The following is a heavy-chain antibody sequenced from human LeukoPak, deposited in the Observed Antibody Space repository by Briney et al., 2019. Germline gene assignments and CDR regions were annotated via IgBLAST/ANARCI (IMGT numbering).Heavy chain of an antibody. CDR3: AKGPLSDCSGGSCFLYYFDS. Sequence: GGSLRLSCAASGFTFSSYGMHWVRQAPGKGLEWVAVISYDGSNKYYADSVKGRFTISRDNSKNTLYLQMNSLRAEDTAVYYCAKGPLSDCSGGSCFLYYFDSWGLGNLVTVSS. D-gene: IGHD2-15*01. V-gene: IGHV3-30*18. J-gene: IGHJ4*02. CDR2: ISYDGSNK. CDR1: GFTFSSYG.